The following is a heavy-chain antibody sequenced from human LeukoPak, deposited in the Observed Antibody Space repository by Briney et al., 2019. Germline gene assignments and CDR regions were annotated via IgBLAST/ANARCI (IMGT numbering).Heavy chain of an antibody. Sequence: SETLSLTCTVSGGSISSSSYYWGWIRQPPGKGLEWIGSIYYSGSTYYNPSLKSRVTISVDTSENQFSLKLSSVTAADTAVYYCASPYCSGGSCHLGAFDIWGQGTMVTVSS. D-gene: IGHD2-15*01. CDR2: IYYSGST. CDR1: GGSISSSSYY. J-gene: IGHJ3*02. V-gene: IGHV4-39*01. CDR3: ASPYCSGGSCHLGAFDI.